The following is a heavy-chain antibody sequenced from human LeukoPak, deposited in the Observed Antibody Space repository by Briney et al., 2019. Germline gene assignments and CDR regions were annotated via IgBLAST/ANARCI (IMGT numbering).Heavy chain of an antibody. D-gene: IGHD1-26*01. CDR1: GFTFSSYS. J-gene: IGHJ6*03. CDR2: ISSSSSYI. CDR3: AREASGSLLSTDYMDV. Sequence: GRSLRLSCAASGFTFSSYSMNWVRQAPGKGLESFSSISSSSSYIYYADSVKGRFTISRDNAKNSLYLQMNSLRAEDTAVYYCAREASGSLLSTDYMDVWGKGTTVTVSS. V-gene: IGHV3-21*01.